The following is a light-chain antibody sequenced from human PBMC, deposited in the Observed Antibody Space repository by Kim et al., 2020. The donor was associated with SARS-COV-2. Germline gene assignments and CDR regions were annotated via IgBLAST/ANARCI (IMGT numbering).Light chain of an antibody. CDR2: NND. J-gene: IGLJ3*02. CDR3: GTWDYGLSVWV. CDR1: RSKTRHNY. Sequence: GQYVTNSCSVSRSKTRHNYISWYQQLQRTAPKLLIYNNDERPSGIPDRFSGSRSGTSATLGITGLQTGDEADYYCGTWDYGLSVWVFGGGTQLTVL. V-gene: IGLV1-51*01.